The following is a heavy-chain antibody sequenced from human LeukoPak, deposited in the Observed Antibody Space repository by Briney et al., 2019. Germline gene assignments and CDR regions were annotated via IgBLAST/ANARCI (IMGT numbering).Heavy chain of an antibody. D-gene: IGHD2-2*01. Sequence: PSETLSLTCAVYGGSFSGYYWSWIRQPPGKGLKWIGEINHSGSTNYNPSLKSRVTISVDTSNNQFSLKLSSVTAADADVYYCAGTLGYCSSTSCYFAEYFQHWGQGTLVTVSS. J-gene: IGHJ1*01. CDR3: AGTLGYCSSTSCYFAEYFQH. CDR1: GGSFSGYY. CDR2: INHSGST. V-gene: IGHV4-34*01.